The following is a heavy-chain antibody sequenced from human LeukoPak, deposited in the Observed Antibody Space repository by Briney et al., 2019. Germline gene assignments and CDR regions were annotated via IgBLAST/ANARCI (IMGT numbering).Heavy chain of an antibody. CDR3: ARDLGYCTNGVCHTRFDY. Sequence: PGGSLRLSCAASGFTVSSNYMSWVRQAPGRGLEWVSLIYSGGNTYYADSVKGRFSISRDNTKGSLFLQLNSLRAEDTAVYYCARDLGYCTNGVCHTRFDYWGQGTLVAVSS. CDR1: GFTVSSNY. D-gene: IGHD2-8*01. V-gene: IGHV3-53*01. J-gene: IGHJ4*02. CDR2: IYSGGNT.